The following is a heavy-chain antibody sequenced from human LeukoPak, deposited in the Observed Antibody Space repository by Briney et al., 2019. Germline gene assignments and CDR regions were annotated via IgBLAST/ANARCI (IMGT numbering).Heavy chain of an antibody. D-gene: IGHD2-15*01. CDR2: ISAYNGNT. CDR1: GYTFTSYG. CDR3: ARDLGTYCSGGSCYSESPLFDY. V-gene: IGHV1-18*01. Sequence: GASVKVSCKASGYTFTSYGISWVRQAPGQGLEWMGWISAYNGNTNYAQKLQGRVTMTTDTSTSTAYMELRSLRSDDTAVYYCARDLGTYCSGGSCYSESPLFDYWGQGTLVTVSS. J-gene: IGHJ4*02.